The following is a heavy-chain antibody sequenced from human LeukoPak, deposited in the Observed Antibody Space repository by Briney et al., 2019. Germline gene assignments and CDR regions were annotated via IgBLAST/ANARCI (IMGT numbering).Heavy chain of an antibody. CDR1: GFTFSSYG. V-gene: IGHV3-30*03. Sequence: GGSLRLSCAASGFTFSSYGMHWVRQAPGKGLEWVAVISYDGSNKYYADSVKGRFTISRDNSKNTLYLQMNSLRAGDTAVYYCVRDGGVSGYDLLDYWGQGTLVTVSS. CDR3: VRDGGVSGYDLLDY. J-gene: IGHJ4*02. CDR2: ISYDGSNK. D-gene: IGHD5-12*01.